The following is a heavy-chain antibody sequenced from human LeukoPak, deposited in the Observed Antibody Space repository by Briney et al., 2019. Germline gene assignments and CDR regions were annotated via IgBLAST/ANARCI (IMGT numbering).Heavy chain of an antibody. CDR3: ARVSPSGAWDV. CDR2: IYTTGSS. J-gene: IGHJ6*02. D-gene: IGHD3-10*01. CDR1: GGSISGINYY. Sequence: SETLSLTCTVSGGSISGINYYWTWIRQPAGKGLEWLGRIYTTGSSNYNPSLKSRVTISVDTSNNQFSLKLSSVTAADTAVYYCARVSPSGAWDVWGQGTTVTVSS. V-gene: IGHV4-61*02.